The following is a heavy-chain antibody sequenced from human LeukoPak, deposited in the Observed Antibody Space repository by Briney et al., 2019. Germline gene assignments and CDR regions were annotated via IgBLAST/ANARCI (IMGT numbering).Heavy chain of an antibody. D-gene: IGHD6-13*01. V-gene: IGHV3-23*01. Sequence: GGSLRLSCAASGFTFSSYAMSWVRQAPGKGLEWVSAISGSGGSTYYADSVKGQFTISRDNSKNTLYLQMNSLRAEDTAVYYCAKDSWRTKAAEFDPWGQGTLVTVSS. CDR3: AKDSWRTKAAEFDP. J-gene: IGHJ5*02. CDR1: GFTFSSYA. CDR2: ISGSGGST.